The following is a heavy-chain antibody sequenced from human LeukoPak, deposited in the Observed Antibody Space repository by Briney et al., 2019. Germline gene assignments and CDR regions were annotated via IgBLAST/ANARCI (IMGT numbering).Heavy chain of an antibody. Sequence: ASVKVSCKASGYTFTSYGITWVRQAPGQGLEWMGWISGYNGKTKYAQKLQDRVTMTTDTSTTTAYMELRSLRSDDTAVYYCARFLRITMVRGAYFDYWGQGTLVTVSS. V-gene: IGHV1-18*01. CDR3: ARFLRITMVRGAYFDY. D-gene: IGHD3-10*01. J-gene: IGHJ4*02. CDR2: ISGYNGKT. CDR1: GYTFTSYG.